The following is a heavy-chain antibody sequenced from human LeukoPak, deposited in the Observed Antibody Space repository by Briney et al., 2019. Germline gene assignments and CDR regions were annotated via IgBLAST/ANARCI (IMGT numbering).Heavy chain of an antibody. CDR3: ARDRRDVLTGYYQGYYFDY. D-gene: IGHD3-9*01. J-gene: IGHJ4*02. CDR1: GFTFSSYS. V-gene: IGHV3-21*01. Sequence: GGSLRLSCAASGFTFSSYSMNWVRQAPGKGLEWVSSISSSSSYIYYADSVKGRFTISRDNAKNSLYLQMNSLRAEDTAVYYCARDRRDVLTGYYQGYYFDYWGQGTLVTVSS. CDR2: ISSSSSYI.